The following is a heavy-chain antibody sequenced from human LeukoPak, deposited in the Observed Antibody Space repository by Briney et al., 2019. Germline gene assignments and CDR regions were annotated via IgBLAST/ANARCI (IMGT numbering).Heavy chain of an antibody. J-gene: IGHJ5*02. V-gene: IGHV1-69*06. CDR1: GGTFSSCA. CDR3: AREMAYCSGGSCYLQGENWFDP. Sequence: GASVKVSCKASGGTFSSCAISWVRQAPGQGLEWMGGIIPIFGTANYAQKFQGRVTITADKSTSTAYMGLSSLRSEDTAVYYCAREMAYCSGGSCYLQGENWFDPWGQGTLVTVSS. CDR2: IIPIFGTA. D-gene: IGHD2-15*01.